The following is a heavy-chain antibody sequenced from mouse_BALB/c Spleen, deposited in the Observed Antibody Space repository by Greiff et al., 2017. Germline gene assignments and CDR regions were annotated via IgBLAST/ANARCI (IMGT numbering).Heavy chain of an antibody. V-gene: IGHV5-6-4*01. J-gene: IGHJ3*01. CDR1: GFTFSSYT. D-gene: IGHD2-1*01. CDR3: TRDSVGNYLAWFAY. Sequence: EVHLVESGGGLVKPGGSLKLSCAASGFTFSSYTMSWVRQTPGKRLEWVATISSGGSYTYYPDSVKGRFTISRDNAKNTLYLQMSSLKSEDTAMYYCTRDSVGNYLAWFAYWGQGTLVTVSA. CDR2: ISSGGSYT.